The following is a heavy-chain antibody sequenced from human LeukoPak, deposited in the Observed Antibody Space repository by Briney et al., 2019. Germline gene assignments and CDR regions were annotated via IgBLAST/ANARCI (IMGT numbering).Heavy chain of an antibody. Sequence: PGGSLRLSCAASGFTVSSNYMSWVRQAPGKGLEWVSSFYRGISTYYADSVKGRFTTSRDHSKNTVYLQMYSLRPEDTAVYYCARYYDSSGYTQGAFDIWGQGTMVTVS. D-gene: IGHD3-22*01. CDR3: ARYYDSSGYTQGAFDI. J-gene: IGHJ3*02. CDR2: FYRGIST. CDR1: GFTVSSNY. V-gene: IGHV3-66*02.